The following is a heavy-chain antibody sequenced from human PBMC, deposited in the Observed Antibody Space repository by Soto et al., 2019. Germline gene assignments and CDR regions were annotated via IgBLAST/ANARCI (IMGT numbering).Heavy chain of an antibody. Sequence: RKGLEWIGYIYYSGSTNYNPSLKSRVTISVDTSKNQFSLKLSSVTAADTAVYYCARHGVVVAEDPSHYCGQGTLVTASS. CDR3: ARHGVVVAEDPSHY. V-gene: IGHV4-59*08. J-gene: IGHJ4*02. CDR2: IYYSGST. D-gene: IGHD2-15*01.